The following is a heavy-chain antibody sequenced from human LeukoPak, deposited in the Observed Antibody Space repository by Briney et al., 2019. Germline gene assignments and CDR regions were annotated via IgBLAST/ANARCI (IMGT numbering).Heavy chain of an antibody. Sequence: SETLSLTCAVYGGSFSGYYWSWIRQPPGKGLEWIGEINHSGSTNYNPSLKSRVTISLDTSKNQFSLKLSSVTAADTAVYYCARHLSPTYYYDYWGQGTLVTVSS. J-gene: IGHJ4*02. CDR3: ARHLSPTYYYDY. D-gene: IGHD3-16*02. CDR1: GGSFSGYY. CDR2: INHSGST. V-gene: IGHV4-34*01.